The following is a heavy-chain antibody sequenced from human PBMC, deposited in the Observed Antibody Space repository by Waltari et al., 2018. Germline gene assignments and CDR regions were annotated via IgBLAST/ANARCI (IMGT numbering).Heavy chain of an antibody. Sequence: QVQLVQSGAEVKKPGASVKVSCTASGYTFTGYYMHRVRQDPGQVLEWMGWINRNSGGTKYAQKCQGRVTMTRDTSISTAYMELSRLRSDDTAVYYCARVSGYYDSSGSALKYFQHWGQGTLVTVSS. CDR3: ARVSGYYDSSGSALKYFQH. J-gene: IGHJ1*01. CDR2: INRNSGGT. D-gene: IGHD3-22*01. V-gene: IGHV1-2*02. CDR1: GYTFTGYY.